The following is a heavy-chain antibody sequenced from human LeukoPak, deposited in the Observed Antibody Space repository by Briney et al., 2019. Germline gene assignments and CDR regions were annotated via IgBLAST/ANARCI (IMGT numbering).Heavy chain of an antibody. CDR3: MTSATVVTGY. V-gene: IGHV3-15*01. Sequence: GGSLRLSCTASGFTFSNTRMTWVRQGPGKGLEWVGRIKSKTDGGTTDYAAPVKGRFTISRDDSENTLYLQMSSLKPEDTAVYYCMTSATVVTGYWGQGTLVTVSS. J-gene: IGHJ4*02. CDR1: GFTFSNTR. D-gene: IGHD4-23*01. CDR2: IKSKTDGGTT.